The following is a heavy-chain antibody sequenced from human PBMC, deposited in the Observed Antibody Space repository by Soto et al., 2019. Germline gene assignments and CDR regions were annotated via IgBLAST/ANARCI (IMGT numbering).Heavy chain of an antibody. CDR1: GNTFTSYA. CDR3: AATSNSGYCSSTSCYYNWFDP. J-gene: IGHJ5*02. Sequence: ASVKVSCKASGNTFTSYAMHWVRQAPGQRLEWMGWINAGNGNTKYSQKFQGRVTITRDTSASTAYMELSSLRSEDTAVYYCAATSNSGYCSSTSCYYNWFDPWGQGTLVTVSS. V-gene: IGHV1-3*01. D-gene: IGHD2-2*01. CDR2: INAGNGNT.